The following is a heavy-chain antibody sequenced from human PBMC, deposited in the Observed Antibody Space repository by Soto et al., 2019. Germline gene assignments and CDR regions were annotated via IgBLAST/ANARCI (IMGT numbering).Heavy chain of an antibody. V-gene: IGHV1-8*01. D-gene: IGHD3-3*01. CDR3: ASLHYDFWSGYYPIDV. CDR1: GYTFTSSD. CDR2: MNPNSGNT. J-gene: IGHJ6*02. Sequence: ASVQVSCQASGYTFTSSDINWVRQATGQRLEWMGWMNPNSGNTGYAQKFQGRVTMTRNTSISTAYMELSSLRSEDTAVYYCASLHYDFWSGYYPIDVWGQGTTVTVSS.